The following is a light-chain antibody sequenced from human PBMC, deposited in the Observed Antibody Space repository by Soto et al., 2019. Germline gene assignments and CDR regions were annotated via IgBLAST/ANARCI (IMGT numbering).Light chain of an antibody. V-gene: IGKV3-20*01. CDR3: QQYKSWRT. CDR1: QSVSSNY. CDR2: GAS. J-gene: IGKJ1*01. Sequence: DIVLTQSPDTLSLSPGERATLSCRASQSVSSNYLAGYQQKPCQAPRLLIYGASTRATGIPDRFSGSGSGTDFTLTISRLEPEDFAVYYCQQYKSWRTFGQGTNVETK.